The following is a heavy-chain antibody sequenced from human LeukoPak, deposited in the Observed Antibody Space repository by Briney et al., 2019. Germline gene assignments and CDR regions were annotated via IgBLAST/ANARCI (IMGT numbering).Heavy chain of an antibody. CDR1: GGSISSYY. J-gene: IGHJ4*02. V-gene: IGHV4-59*12. CDR3: SSYGNYQFYFNY. D-gene: IGHD4-11*01. CDR2: IYYSGST. Sequence: KPSETLSLTCTVSGGSISSYYWSWIRQPPGKGLEWIGYIYYSGSTNYNPSLKSRVTISVDTSKNQFSLNLSSVTATDTAVYYCSSYGNYQFYFNYWGQGTLVTVSS.